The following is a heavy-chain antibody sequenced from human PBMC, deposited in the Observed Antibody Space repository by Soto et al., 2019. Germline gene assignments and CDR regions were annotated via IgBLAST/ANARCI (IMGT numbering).Heavy chain of an antibody. V-gene: IGHV1-18*01. J-gene: IGHJ5*02. CDR1: GYTFSDYG. Sequence: ASVKVSCKTSGYTFSDYGITWVREAPGQPLEWLGWISLYSDGTNYAQKFQGRVSMSTDTSTTTAYMELRSLRSDDTAVYYCARVVPGAEAWFGPWGQGTLVTVSS. D-gene: IGHD2-2*01. CDR3: ARVVPGAEAWFGP. CDR2: ISLYSDGT.